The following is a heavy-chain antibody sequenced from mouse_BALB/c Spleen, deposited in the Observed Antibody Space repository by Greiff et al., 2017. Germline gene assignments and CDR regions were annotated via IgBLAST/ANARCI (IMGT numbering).Heavy chain of an antibody. Sequence: EVQLQQSGAELVRSGASVKLSCTASGFTFKDYYMHWVKQRPEQGLEWIGWIDPENGDTEYAPKFQGKVTMTADTSSKTAYLQISSLTSEDTAVYYCARSRDYDRLFDYRGQGTTLTVSS. D-gene: IGHD2-4*01. CDR3: ARSRDYDRLFDY. J-gene: IGHJ2*01. CDR1: GFTFKDYY. V-gene: IGHV14-4*02. CDR2: IDPENGDT.